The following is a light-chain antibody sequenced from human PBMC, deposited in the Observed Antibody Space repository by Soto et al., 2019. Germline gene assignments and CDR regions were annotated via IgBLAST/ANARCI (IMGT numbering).Light chain of an antibody. CDR2: ATS. Sequence: EIVMTQSPATLSVSPGERATLSCRASQSVSSTYLAWYQQKPGQAPRLLIYATSTRATGIPDRFSGSGSGTDFTLTISRLEPEDFAVYYCQQYGRSLWTFGQGTKVEIK. V-gene: IGKV3-20*01. CDR1: QSVSSTY. CDR3: QQYGRSLWT. J-gene: IGKJ1*01.